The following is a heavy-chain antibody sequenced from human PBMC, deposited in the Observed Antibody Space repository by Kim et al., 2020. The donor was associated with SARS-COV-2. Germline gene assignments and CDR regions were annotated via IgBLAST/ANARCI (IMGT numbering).Heavy chain of an antibody. CDR3: ARGYAGQCSGGSCYQNWFDP. J-gene: IGHJ5*02. CDR2: INTDGSST. CDR1: GFTVSSSW. V-gene: IGHV3-74*01. D-gene: IGHD2-15*01. Sequence: GGSLRLSCAASGFTVSSSWMHWVRQAPGTGLVWVSRINTDGSSTSYADSVKGRFTISTDDAKNTLYLEMNSLRVEDTALYYCARGYAGQCSGGSCYQNWFDPWGQGTLVTVSS.